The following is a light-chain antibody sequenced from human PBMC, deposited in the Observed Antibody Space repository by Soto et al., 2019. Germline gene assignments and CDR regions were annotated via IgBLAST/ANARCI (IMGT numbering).Light chain of an antibody. V-gene: IGKV3-20*01. CDR3: EQYNNWFSIT. Sequence: IVLTQSPNTLSLSPGERATLSCRAGQSVPRSYLAWYQQKPGQAPRLLIYGTSSRATGIPDRFSGSGSGTDFTLTISSLQPEDFAVYYCEQYNNWFSITFGQGTRLEI. CDR2: GTS. CDR1: QSVPRSY. J-gene: IGKJ5*01.